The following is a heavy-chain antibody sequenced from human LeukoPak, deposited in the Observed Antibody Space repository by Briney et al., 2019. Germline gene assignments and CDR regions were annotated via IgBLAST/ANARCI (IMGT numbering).Heavy chain of an antibody. CDR1: GFSFDDYT. CDR2: ITWDGGST. CDR3: AKEVASYGSGHWYFDL. J-gene: IGHJ2*01. D-gene: IGHD5-18*01. Sequence: GGSLRLSCAASGFSFDDYTMHWVRQAPGKGLEWVSLITWDGGSTYYADSVKGRFTISRANNKNSLYLQMNSLRTEDTALYYCAKEVASYGSGHWYFDLWGRGTLVTVSS. V-gene: IGHV3-43*01.